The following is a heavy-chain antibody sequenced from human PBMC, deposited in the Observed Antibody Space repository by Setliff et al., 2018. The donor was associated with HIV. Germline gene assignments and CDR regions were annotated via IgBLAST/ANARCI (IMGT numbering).Heavy chain of an antibody. CDR2: ISSSNSYK. V-gene: IGHV3-21*04. CDR1: GFTFNSYS. CDR3: AKGFRPVDTALVSGPTY. J-gene: IGHJ4*02. Sequence: PGGSLRLSCAASGFTFNSYSMNWVRQAPGKGLEWVSSISSSNSYKHYADSVKGRFTISRDNSQNTLYLQMNSLRADDTAIYYCAKGFRPVDTALVSGPTYWGQGIRVTVSS. D-gene: IGHD5-18*01.